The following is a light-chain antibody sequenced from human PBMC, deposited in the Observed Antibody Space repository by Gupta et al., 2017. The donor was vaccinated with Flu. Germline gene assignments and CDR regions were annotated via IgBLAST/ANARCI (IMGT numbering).Light chain of an antibody. CDR1: QSLDTTY. Sequence: ESATLSCRASQSLDTTYLAWYQQKSGQAPRLLMYGASTRATGIPDRFSGSGSGTEFTLTINRLDPEDPAVYYCHQFGSSPLTFGGGTNVEIK. CDR3: HQFGSSPLT. V-gene: IGKV3-20*01. CDR2: GAS. J-gene: IGKJ4*01.